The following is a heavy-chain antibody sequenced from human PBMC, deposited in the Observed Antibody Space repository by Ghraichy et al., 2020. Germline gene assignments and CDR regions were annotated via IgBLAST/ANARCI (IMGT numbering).Heavy chain of an antibody. J-gene: IGHJ6*02. CDR3: ARGPQSYCSGGSCYSYGMDV. CDR1: GGSFSGYY. Sequence: SETLSLTCAVYGGSFSGYYWSWIRQPPGKGLEWIGEINHSGSTNYNPSLKSRVTISVDTSKNQFSLKLSSMTAADTAVYYCARGPQSYCSGGSCYSYGMDVWGQGTTVTVSS. CDR2: INHSGST. D-gene: IGHD2-15*01. V-gene: IGHV4-34*01.